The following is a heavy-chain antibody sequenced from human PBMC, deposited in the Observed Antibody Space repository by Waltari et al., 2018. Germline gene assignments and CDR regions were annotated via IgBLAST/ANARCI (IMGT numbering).Heavy chain of an antibody. J-gene: IGHJ6*03. CDR3: AREVPRNGYIGLIYYYMDV. CDR1: GGSLSSSSYF. Sequence: QLQLQESGPGLVKPSETLSLTCTVSGGSLSSSSYFWAWIRPPPGKGLEWIWSRYYSGSTYYNLSLKSRVTISVDRSTNQVSLKLTSVTAADTAVYFCAREVPRNGYIGLIYYYMDVWGKGTTVTVSS. D-gene: IGHD5-12*01. V-gene: IGHV4-39*01. CDR2: RYYSGST.